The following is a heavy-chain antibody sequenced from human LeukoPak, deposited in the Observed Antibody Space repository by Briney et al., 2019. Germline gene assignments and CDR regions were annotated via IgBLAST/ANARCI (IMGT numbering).Heavy chain of an antibody. J-gene: IGHJ6*03. CDR3: ATPRRHLIRDCSSTSCYTDYYYYYMDV. Sequence: ASVKVSCKASGYTFTDYYMHWVQQAPGKGLEWMGRVDPEDGETIYAEKFQGRVTITADTSTDTAYMELSSLRSEDTAVYYCATPRRHLIRDCSSTSCYTDYYYYYMDVWGKGTTVTVSS. CDR1: GYTFTDYY. V-gene: IGHV1-69-2*01. D-gene: IGHD2-2*02. CDR2: VDPEDGET.